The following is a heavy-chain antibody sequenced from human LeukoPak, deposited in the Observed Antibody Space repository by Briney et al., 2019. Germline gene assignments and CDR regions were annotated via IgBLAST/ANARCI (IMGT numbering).Heavy chain of an antibody. CDR3: ARDSHSSGWFLPDY. CDR2: INPNSGGT. V-gene: IGHV1-2*02. D-gene: IGHD6-19*01. CDR1: GYTFTDYY. Sequence: GASVKVSCKASGYTFTDYYMHWVRQAPGQGLEWMGWINPNSGGTDYAQKFQGRVTMTRDTSNSTAYMELSSLRSDDTAVYFCARDSHSSGWFLPDYWGQGTLVTVSS. J-gene: IGHJ4*02.